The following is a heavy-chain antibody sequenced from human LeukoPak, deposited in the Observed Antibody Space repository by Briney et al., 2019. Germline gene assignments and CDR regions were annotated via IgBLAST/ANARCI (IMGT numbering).Heavy chain of an antibody. CDR2: IYYSGST. D-gene: IGHD2-21*02. CDR3: ARGVVTADLFDY. J-gene: IGHJ4*02. CDR1: GGSISSSSYY. Sequence: SETLSLTCTVSGGSISSSSYYWGWIRQPPGKGLEWIGSIYYSGSTYYNPSVKSRVTISVDTSETQFSLKLSSVTAADPAVYYCARGVVTADLFDYWGQGTLVTVSS. V-gene: IGHV4-39*07.